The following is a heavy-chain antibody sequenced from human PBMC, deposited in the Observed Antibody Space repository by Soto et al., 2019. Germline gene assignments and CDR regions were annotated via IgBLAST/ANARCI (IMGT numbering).Heavy chain of an antibody. CDR1: GFILNNYA. CDR2: IGGTDGDSDGVP. Sequence: VQLLESGGDLVQPGGSLRLSCVASGFILNNYAMSWVRQAPGKGLEWVSIIGGTDGDSDGVPWYEDSVKGRFTISRDSSANTLFWPMDNLRAEVSALDSWVKRGRNWGAFDFWGQGTTVVVSS. CDR3: VKRGRNWGAFDF. D-gene: IGHD7-27*01. V-gene: IGHV3-23*01. J-gene: IGHJ3*01.